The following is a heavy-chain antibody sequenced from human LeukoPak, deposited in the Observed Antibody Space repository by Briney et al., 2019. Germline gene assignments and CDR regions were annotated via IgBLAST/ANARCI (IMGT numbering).Heavy chain of an antibody. CDR3: AKDISAAGTFWYFDL. CDR1: GFTFDDYA. Sequence: PGGSLRLFCAASGFTFDDYAMHWVRQAPGKGLEWVSGISWNSGSIGYADSVKGRFTISRDNAKNSLYLQMNSLRAEDMALYYCAKDISAAGTFWYFDLWGRGTLVTVSS. CDR2: ISWNSGSI. V-gene: IGHV3-9*03. J-gene: IGHJ2*01. D-gene: IGHD6-13*01.